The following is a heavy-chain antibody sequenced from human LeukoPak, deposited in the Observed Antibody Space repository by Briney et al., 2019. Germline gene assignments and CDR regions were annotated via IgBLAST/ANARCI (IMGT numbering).Heavy chain of an antibody. Sequence: SETLSLTCTVSGGSISSGGYYWSWIRQHPGKGLEWIGYIYYSGSTYYNPSLKSRVTVSVDMSKNQFSLKLTSVTAADTAVYYCARTSNSYGYSGLDYWGQGTLVIVSS. V-gene: IGHV4-31*03. CDR3: ARTSNSYGYSGLDY. D-gene: IGHD5-18*01. J-gene: IGHJ4*02. CDR2: IYYSGST. CDR1: GGSISSGGYY.